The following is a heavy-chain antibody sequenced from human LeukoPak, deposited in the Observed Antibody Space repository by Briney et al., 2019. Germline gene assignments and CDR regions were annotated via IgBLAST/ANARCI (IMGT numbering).Heavy chain of an antibody. Sequence: SETLSLTCTVSGGSISSYYWSWIRQPPGKGLEWIGSIYYSGSTYYNPSLKSRVTISVDTSKNQFSLKLSSVTAADTAVYYCARDLGRYCSSTSCPTYYYYYMDVWGKGTTVTVSS. V-gene: IGHV4-59*05. D-gene: IGHD2-2*01. J-gene: IGHJ6*03. CDR2: IYYSGST. CDR3: ARDLGRYCSSTSCPTYYYYYMDV. CDR1: GGSISSYY.